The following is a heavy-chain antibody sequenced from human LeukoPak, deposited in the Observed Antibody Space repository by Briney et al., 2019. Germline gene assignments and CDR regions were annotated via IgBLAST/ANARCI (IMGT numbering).Heavy chain of an antibody. J-gene: IGHJ4*02. Sequence: GGSLRLSCAASGFTVSSNYMSWVRQAPGKGLEWVSVIYSGGSTYYADSVKGRFTISRDNSKNTLYLQMNSLRAEDTAVYYCARDWSSTRYGLDWGQGTLVTVSS. V-gene: IGHV3-53*01. D-gene: IGHD2/OR15-2a*01. CDR2: IYSGGST. CDR1: GFTVSSNY. CDR3: ARDWSSTRYGLD.